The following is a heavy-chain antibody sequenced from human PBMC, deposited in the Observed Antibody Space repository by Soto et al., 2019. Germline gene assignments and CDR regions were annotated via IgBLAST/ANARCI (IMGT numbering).Heavy chain of an antibody. Sequence: QVQLVESGGGVVQPGRSLRLSCAASGFTFSNYGMHWVRQAPGKGLEWVAVISYHGSDKYYADSVKGRFTISRDNSKNPLDPQIDSLRAEDTAVYYCAKDHLTTTVTTVGYWGQGTLVTVSS. V-gene: IGHV3-30*18. CDR3: AKDHLTTTVTTVGY. CDR2: ISYHGSDK. D-gene: IGHD4-17*01. CDR1: GFTFSNYG. J-gene: IGHJ4*02.